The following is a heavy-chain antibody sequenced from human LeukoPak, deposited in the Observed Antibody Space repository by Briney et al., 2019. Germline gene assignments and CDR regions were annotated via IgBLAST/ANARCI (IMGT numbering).Heavy chain of an antibody. J-gene: IGHJ4*02. Sequence: SETLSLTCTVSGGSISSSSYYWGWIRQPPGKGLEWIGSIYYSGSTYYNPSLKSRVTISVDTSKNQFSLKLSSVTAADTAVYYCASLTYDSSGYSLSTLDYWGQGTLVTVSS. CDR2: IYYSGST. CDR1: GGSISSSSYY. V-gene: IGHV4-39*07. CDR3: ASLTYDSSGYSLSTLDY. D-gene: IGHD3-22*01.